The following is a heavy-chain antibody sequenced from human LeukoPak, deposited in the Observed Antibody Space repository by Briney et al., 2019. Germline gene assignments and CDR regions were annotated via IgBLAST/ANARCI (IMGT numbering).Heavy chain of an antibody. Sequence: PSETLSLTCTVSGGSISSSSYYWGWIRQPPGKGLEWIGSIYYTGSTYYNPSLKSRVTISVDTSKNQFSLKLSSVTAADTAVYYCARSPNYYGSTGWFDPWGQGTLVTVSS. CDR1: GGSISSSSYY. V-gene: IGHV4-39*01. CDR3: ARSPNYYGSTGWFDP. D-gene: IGHD3-10*01. CDR2: IYYTGST. J-gene: IGHJ5*02.